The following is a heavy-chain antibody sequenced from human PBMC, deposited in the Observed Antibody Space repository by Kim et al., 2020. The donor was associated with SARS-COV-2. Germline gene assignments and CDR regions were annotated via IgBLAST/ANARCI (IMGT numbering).Heavy chain of an antibody. CDR2: ISYDGSNK. CDR1: GFTFSSYA. J-gene: IGHJ4*02. Sequence: GGSLRLSCAASGFTFSSYAMHWVRQAPGKGLEWVAVISYDGSNKYYADSVKGRFTISRDNSKNTLYLQMNSLRAEDTAVYYCARGGYYDSSGYYLYWGQG. D-gene: IGHD3-22*01. CDR3: ARGGYYDSSGYYLY. V-gene: IGHV3-30*04.